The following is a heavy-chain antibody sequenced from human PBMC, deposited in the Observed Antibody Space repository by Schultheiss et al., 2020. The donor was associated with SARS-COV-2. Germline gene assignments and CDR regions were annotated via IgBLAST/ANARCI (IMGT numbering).Heavy chain of an antibody. CDR1: GGTFSTYP. CDR2: IIPILGSP. Sequence: SVKVSCKTSGGTFSTYPISWVRQAPGRGLEWLGGIIPILGSPNYAQNFQGRVTIIAYESTSTAYMELSGLTSDDTAVYYCARGGGHDYGDYWYFDLWGRGALVTVSS. J-gene: IGHJ2*01. D-gene: IGHD4-17*01. V-gene: IGHV1-69*13. CDR3: ARGGGHDYGDYWYFDL.